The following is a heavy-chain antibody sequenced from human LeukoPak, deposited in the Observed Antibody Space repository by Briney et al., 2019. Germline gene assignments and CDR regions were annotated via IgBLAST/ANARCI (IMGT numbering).Heavy chain of an antibody. J-gene: IGHJ4*02. Sequence: SETLSLTCAVYGRSFSGYYWSWIRQPPGKGLEWIGEINHSGSTNYNPSLKSRVTISVDTSKNQFSLKLSSVTAADTAVYYCARGRLLRLRFLEWLSVHFDYWGQGTLVTVSS. CDR1: GRSFSGYY. D-gene: IGHD3-3*01. V-gene: IGHV4-34*01. CDR3: ARGRLLRLRFLEWLSVHFDY. CDR2: INHSGST.